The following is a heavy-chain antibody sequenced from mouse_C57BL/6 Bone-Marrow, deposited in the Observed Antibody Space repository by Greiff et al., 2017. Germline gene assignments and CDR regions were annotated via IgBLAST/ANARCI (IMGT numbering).Heavy chain of an antibody. CDR2: LYPGDGDT. CDR3: ARGDSNYFWFAY. D-gene: IGHD2-5*01. CDR1: GYAFSSSW. V-gene: IGHV1-82*01. Sequence: QVQLQQSGPELVKPGASVKISCKASGYAFSSSWMNWVKQRPGKGLEWIGRLYPGDGDTNYNGKFKGKATLTADKSSSTAYMQLSSLTSEDSAVYFCARGDSNYFWFAYWGQGTLVTVSA. J-gene: IGHJ3*01.